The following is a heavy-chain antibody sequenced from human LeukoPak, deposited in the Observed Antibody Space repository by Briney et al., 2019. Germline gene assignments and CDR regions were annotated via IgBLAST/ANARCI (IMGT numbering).Heavy chain of an antibody. CDR1: GGSVSGYY. CDR2: INHSGST. D-gene: IGHD3-22*01. Sequence: SETLSLTCTVSGGSVSGYYWSWIRQPPGKGLEWIGEINHSGSTNYNPSLKSRVTISVDTSKNQFSLKLSSVTAADTAVYYCARQNPSDYYDSSGYFTPTHQFDIWGQGTMVTVSS. V-gene: IGHV4-34*01. J-gene: IGHJ3*02. CDR3: ARQNPSDYYDSSGYFTPTHQFDI.